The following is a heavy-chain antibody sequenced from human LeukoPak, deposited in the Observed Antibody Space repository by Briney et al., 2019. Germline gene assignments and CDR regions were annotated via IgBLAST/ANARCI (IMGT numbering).Heavy chain of an antibody. Sequence: SETLSLTCTVSGGSISSYYWSWIRQPAGKGLEWIGRIYTSGSTNYNPSLKSRVTISVDTSKNQFSLKLSSVTAADTAVYYCARDPILGGLFDPWGQGTLVTVSS. CDR3: ARDPILGGLFDP. D-gene: IGHD3-10*01. CDR2: IYTSGST. V-gene: IGHV4-4*07. J-gene: IGHJ5*02. CDR1: GGSISSYY.